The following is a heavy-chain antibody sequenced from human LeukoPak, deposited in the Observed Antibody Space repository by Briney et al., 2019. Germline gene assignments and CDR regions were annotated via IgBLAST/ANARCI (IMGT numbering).Heavy chain of an antibody. CDR3: AKARIDSSSWXSWFXX. J-gene: IGHJ5*02. CDR2: IWYDGSNK. Sequence: PGRSLRLSCAASGFTFSSYGMHWVRQAPGKGLEWVAVIWYDGSNKYYADSVKGRFTISRDNSKNTLYLQMNSLRAEDTAVYYCAKARIDSSSWXSWFXXWGQGTLVTVX. CDR1: GFTFSSYG. V-gene: IGHV3-33*06. D-gene: IGHD6-13*01.